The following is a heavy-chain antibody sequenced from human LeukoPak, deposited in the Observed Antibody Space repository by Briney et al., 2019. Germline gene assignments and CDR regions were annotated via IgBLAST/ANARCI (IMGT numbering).Heavy chain of an antibody. CDR3: AKGENYDFWSGYTIDY. CDR1: GFTFSSYA. D-gene: IGHD3-3*01. Sequence: GGSLRLSCAASGFTFSSYAMSWVRQAPGKGLEWVSAISGSGGSTYYADSMKGRFTISRDNSKNTLYLQMNSLRAEDTAVYYCAKGENYDFWSGYTIDYWGQGTLVTVSS. V-gene: IGHV3-23*01. J-gene: IGHJ4*02. CDR2: ISGSGGST.